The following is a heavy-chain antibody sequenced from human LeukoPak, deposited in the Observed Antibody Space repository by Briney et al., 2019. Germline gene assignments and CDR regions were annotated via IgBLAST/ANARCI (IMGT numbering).Heavy chain of an antibody. J-gene: IGHJ4*02. CDR1: GFTFTSSA. CDR3: AASYSSSSSPGY. Sequence: LVKVSCKASGFTFTSSAMQWVRQARGQRLEWIGWIVVGSGNTNYAQKFQERVTITRDMSTSTAYMELSSLRSEDTAVYYCAASYSSSSSPGYWGQGTLVTVSS. D-gene: IGHD6-6*01. CDR2: IVVGSGNT. V-gene: IGHV1-58*02.